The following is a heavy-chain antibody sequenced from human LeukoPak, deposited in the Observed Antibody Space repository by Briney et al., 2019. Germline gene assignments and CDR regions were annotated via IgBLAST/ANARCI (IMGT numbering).Heavy chain of an antibody. CDR3: ARLREIPVFGVVTKSTSYFDY. CDR1: GFTFSSYA. V-gene: IGHV3-30*04. J-gene: IGHJ4*02. CDR2: ISYDGSNK. D-gene: IGHD3-3*01. Sequence: GRSLSLSCAASGFTFSSYAMHWVRQAPGKGLEWVAVISYDGSNKYYADSVKGRFTISRDNSKNTLYLQMNSLRAEDTAVYYCARLREIPVFGVVTKSTSYFDYWGQGALVTVSS.